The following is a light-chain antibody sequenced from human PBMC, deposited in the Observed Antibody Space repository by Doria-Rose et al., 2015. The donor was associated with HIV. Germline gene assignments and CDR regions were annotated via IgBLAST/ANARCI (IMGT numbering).Light chain of an antibody. CDR3: TSYAGSSVPDV. CDR1: SSDVGGYDY. CDR2: EVS. V-gene: IGLV2-14*01. Sequence: ASVSGSPGQSITVSCTGNSSDVGGYDYVSWYQQHPGKAPKLMIYEVSNRPSGVSNRFSGSKSGNTASLTIDGLQADDEADYYCTSYAGSSVPDVFGTGTKVTVL. J-gene: IGLJ1*01.